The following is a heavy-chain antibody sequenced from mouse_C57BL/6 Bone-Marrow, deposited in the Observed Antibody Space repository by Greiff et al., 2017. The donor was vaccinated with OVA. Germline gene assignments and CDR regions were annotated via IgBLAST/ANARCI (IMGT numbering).Heavy chain of an antibody. CDR1: GYTFTSYW. Sequence: QVQLQQPGAELVMPGASVKLSCKASGYTFTSYWMPWVKQRPGQGLEWIGEIDPSDSYTNYNQKFKGKSTLTVDKSSSTAYMQLSSLTSEDSAVYYCARAYYSNYYAMDYWGQGTSVTVSS. CDR2: IDPSDSYT. D-gene: IGHD2-5*01. J-gene: IGHJ4*01. CDR3: ARAYYSNYYAMDY. V-gene: IGHV1-69*01.